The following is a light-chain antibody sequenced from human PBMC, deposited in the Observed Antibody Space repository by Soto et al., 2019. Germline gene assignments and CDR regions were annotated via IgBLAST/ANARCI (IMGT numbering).Light chain of an antibody. CDR3: LQANRVPLS. Sequence: DIQMTQSPSSVSASVGDRVSITFRASQGISTNLAWYQQKPGEAPKLLIYAASSLQSGVPPRFSGSGSGTDFTLTISSLQPEDFAIYYCLQANRVPLSFGQGTRLEIK. J-gene: IGKJ5*01. CDR1: QGISTN. V-gene: IGKV1-12*01. CDR2: AAS.